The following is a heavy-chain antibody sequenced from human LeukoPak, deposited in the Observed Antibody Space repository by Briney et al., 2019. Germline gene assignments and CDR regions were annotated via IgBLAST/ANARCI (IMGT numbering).Heavy chain of an antibody. D-gene: IGHD4-17*01. Sequence: GGSLRLSSAASGFTFSSYAIHWVRQAPGKGLEWVADISYDGSNKYYADSVKGRFTISRDNSKNTLYLQMNSLRAEDTAVYYCARETGSAVGSTDFDYWGQGTLVTVSS. V-gene: IGHV3-30-3*01. J-gene: IGHJ4*02. CDR2: ISYDGSNK. CDR1: GFTFSSYA. CDR3: ARETGSAVGSTDFDY.